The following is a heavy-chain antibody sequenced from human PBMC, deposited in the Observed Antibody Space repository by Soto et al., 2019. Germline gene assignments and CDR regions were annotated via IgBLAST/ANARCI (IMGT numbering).Heavy chain of an antibody. V-gene: IGHV1-69*04. CDR1: GGSFSTYS. D-gene: IGHD3-16*01. CDR3: ARDGGGTGA. CDR2: IIPMLGIA. J-gene: IGHJ5*02. Sequence: QVQLVQSGAEVKKPGSSVKVSCKASGGSFSTYSITWVRQAPGQGLEWKGRIIPMLGIANYAQRFRGRLTVTADKPTNTAYMDLSSLRFEDTAVYYCARDGGGTGAWGQGTLVTVSS.